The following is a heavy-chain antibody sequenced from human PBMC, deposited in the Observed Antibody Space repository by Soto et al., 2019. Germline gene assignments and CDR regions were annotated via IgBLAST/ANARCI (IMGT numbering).Heavy chain of an antibody. CDR2: IIPNFDTP. J-gene: IGHJ4*02. V-gene: IGHV1-69*06. CDR1: GDSFNTFA. D-gene: IGHD3-22*01. CDR3: ARPYYDSSGYYLWYFDY. Sequence: QVQLVQSGAEVKKPGSSVKLSCKASGDSFNTFAVTWVRQAPGQGLEWMGGIIPNFDTPNYAQKFQGRVTIIADKSTSTCYMELSSLRSEDTAVYYCARPYYDSSGYYLWYFDYWGQGTLVTVSS.